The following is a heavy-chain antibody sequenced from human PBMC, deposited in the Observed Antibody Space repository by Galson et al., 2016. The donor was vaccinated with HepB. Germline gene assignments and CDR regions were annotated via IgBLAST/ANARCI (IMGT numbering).Heavy chain of an antibody. CDR3: VKDRGGGAGYSETHYYGMDA. CDR1: GFMFDDYT. D-gene: IGHD1-26*01. CDR2: IFWDGDTT. J-gene: IGHJ6*04. Sequence: SLRLSCAASGFMFDDYTMHWVRQAPGKGLEWVSLIFWDGDTTYYADSVKGRVTVSRDNSNNSLHLQMNSLRPEDTAVYFCVKDRGGGAGYSETHYYGMDAWGKGTTVTVSS. V-gene: IGHV3-43*01.